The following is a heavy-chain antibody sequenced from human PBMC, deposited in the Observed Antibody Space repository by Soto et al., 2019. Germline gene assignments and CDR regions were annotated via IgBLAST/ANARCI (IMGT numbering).Heavy chain of an antibody. CDR2: IYYSGST. V-gene: IGHV4-31*03. CDR3: ARVRYCSGGSCYPRFDP. CDR1: GGSISSVGYY. Sequence: PSETLSLTCTVSGGSISSVGYYWSWIRQHPGKGLEWIGYIYYSGSTYYNPSLKSRVTISVDTSKNQFSLKLSSVTAADTAVYYCARVRYCSGGSCYPRFDPWGQGTLVTVSS. J-gene: IGHJ5*02. D-gene: IGHD2-15*01.